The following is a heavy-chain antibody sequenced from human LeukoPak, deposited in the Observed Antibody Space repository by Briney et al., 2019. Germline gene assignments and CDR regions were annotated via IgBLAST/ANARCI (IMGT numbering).Heavy chain of an antibody. Sequence: GGPLRLSCAASGFTFSSYAMSWVRQAPGKGLEWVSAISGSGGSTYYADSVKGRFTISRDNSKNTLYLQMNSLRAEDTAVYYCAKGHPYCSSTSCYTWYYYGMDVWGQGTTVTVSS. J-gene: IGHJ6*02. CDR1: GFTFSSYA. CDR3: AKGHPYCSSTSCYTWYYYGMDV. CDR2: ISGSGGST. D-gene: IGHD2-2*02. V-gene: IGHV3-23*01.